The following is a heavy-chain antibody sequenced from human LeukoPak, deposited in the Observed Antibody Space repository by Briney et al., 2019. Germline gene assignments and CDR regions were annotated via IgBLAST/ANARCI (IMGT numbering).Heavy chain of an antibody. CDR2: IYTSGST. V-gene: IGHV4-4*07. Sequence: SETLSLTCTVSGGSISSYYWSWIRQPAGKGLEGIGRIYTSGSTGYNPSLKSRVTMSVDRSKNQFSLNLNSVTAADTAVYYCVTILVVRGRDAFDIWGQGTMVTVSS. CDR1: GGSISSYY. J-gene: IGHJ3*02. D-gene: IGHD3-10*01. CDR3: VTILVVRGRDAFDI.